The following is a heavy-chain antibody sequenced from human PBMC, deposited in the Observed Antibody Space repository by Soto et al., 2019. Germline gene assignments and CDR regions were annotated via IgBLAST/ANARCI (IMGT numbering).Heavy chain of an antibody. D-gene: IGHD4-17*01. Sequence: SETLSLTCTVSGDSISSRSYFWAWIRQPPGKGLEWIGSIYYSGNTYYNPSLRSRVTISADMSKNQFSLNLTSVSAADTAVYYCASAGDQYYGVPEAGGMAAWGQGITVTGYS. J-gene: IGHJ6*02. CDR1: GDSISSRSYF. CDR3: ASAGDQYYGVPEAGGMAA. V-gene: IGHV4-39*01. CDR2: IYYSGNT.